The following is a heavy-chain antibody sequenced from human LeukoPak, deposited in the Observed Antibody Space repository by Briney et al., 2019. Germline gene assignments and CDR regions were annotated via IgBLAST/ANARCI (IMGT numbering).Heavy chain of an antibody. CDR2: ISGSGDST. Sequence: GGSLRLSCAASGFTFSIYAMTWVRQAPGKGLEWVSSISGSGDSTYFADSVKGRFTISRDNSKNTLYLQMKSLTAEDTAVYYCAKGSRSSSSDYFDYWGQGTLVTVSS. J-gene: IGHJ4*02. V-gene: IGHV3-23*01. CDR1: GFTFSIYA. CDR3: AKGSRSSSSDYFDY. D-gene: IGHD6-6*01.